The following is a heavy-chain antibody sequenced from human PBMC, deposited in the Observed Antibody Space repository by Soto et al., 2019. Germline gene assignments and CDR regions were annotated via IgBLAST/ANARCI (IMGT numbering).Heavy chain of an antibody. Sequence: PGGSLRLSCAASGFPFSIYAMHLVRQSPGKGLEWVAVISYDGSNKYYADSVKGRFTISRDNSKNTLYLQMNSLRAEDTAVYYCARDFSGVAAGYRRRFYYYDYGMDVWGQGTTVTVSS. D-gene: IGHD6-13*01. CDR1: GFPFSIYA. V-gene: IGHV3-30-3*01. CDR2: ISYDGSNK. J-gene: IGHJ6*02. CDR3: ARDFSGVAAGYRRRFYYYDYGMDV.